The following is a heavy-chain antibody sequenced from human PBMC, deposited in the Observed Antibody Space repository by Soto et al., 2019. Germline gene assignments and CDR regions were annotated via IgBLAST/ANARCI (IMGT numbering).Heavy chain of an antibody. D-gene: IGHD3-9*01. V-gene: IGHV3-23*01. CDR3: AKDPSTGYADL. CDR1: RFAFGNYA. J-gene: IGHJ4*02. Sequence: QTGGSLRLSCAASRFAFGNYAMAWVRQAPGKGLEWVSTISNNFGNSFNTHYAHSVEGRFTISRDNSKNTLYLQMNSLRANDTAVYYCAKDPSTGYADLWGLGTLVTVSS. CDR2: ISNNFGNSFNT.